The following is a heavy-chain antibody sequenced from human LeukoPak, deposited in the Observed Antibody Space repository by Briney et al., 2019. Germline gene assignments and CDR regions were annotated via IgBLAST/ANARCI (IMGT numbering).Heavy chain of an antibody. Sequence: GGSLRLSCTASAFSFSSYGMSWVRQAPGKGLDWVSAISGSAGSTYYADSVKGRFTISRDNSHNTLYLQMNSLRVEDTAVYFCAKDFSGWQHKCFDNWGQGTLVTVSS. CDR3: AKDFSGWQHKCFDN. D-gene: IGHD6-19*01. J-gene: IGHJ4*02. CDR1: AFSFSSYG. V-gene: IGHV3-23*01. CDR2: ISGSAGST.